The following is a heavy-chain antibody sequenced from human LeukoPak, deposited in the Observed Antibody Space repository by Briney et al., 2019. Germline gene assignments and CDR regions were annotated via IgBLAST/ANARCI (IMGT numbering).Heavy chain of an antibody. D-gene: IGHD4-17*01. J-gene: IGHJ5*02. CDR3: ARGQPYGDYNYFDP. V-gene: IGHV1-2*06. Sequence: EASVKVSCKASEYTFIGYYMHWVRQAPGQGPEWMGRINPSTGGTNSAQKFQGRVTMTRDTSISTAYMELSRLTSDDTAIYYCARGQPYGDYNYFDPWGQGTLVTVSS. CDR2: INPSTGGT. CDR1: EYTFIGYY.